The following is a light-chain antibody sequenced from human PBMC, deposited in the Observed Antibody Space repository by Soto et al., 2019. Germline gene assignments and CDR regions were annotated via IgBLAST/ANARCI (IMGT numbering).Light chain of an antibody. V-gene: IGKV3-20*01. CDR3: QQCDGSLWT. Sequence: EIVLTQSPGTLSLSPGERATLSCRASQSITTNFLAWYQQKPGQAPRLLISGASSRATGIPDRFSGSGSGRDCTLTISRLEPEDFAVYYCQQCDGSLWTFGQGTRVEIK. CDR2: GAS. CDR1: QSITTNF. J-gene: IGKJ1*01.